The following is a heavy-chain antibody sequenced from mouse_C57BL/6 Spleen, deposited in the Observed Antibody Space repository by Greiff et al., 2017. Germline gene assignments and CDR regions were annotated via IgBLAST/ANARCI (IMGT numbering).Heavy chain of an antibody. J-gene: IGHJ4*01. CDR3: ARDYDGYEGAMDY. CDR2: INPNNGGT. V-gene: IGHV1-22*01. CDR1: GYTFTDYN. D-gene: IGHD2-3*01. Sequence: EVQLQESGPELVKPGASVKMSCKAPGYTFTDYNMHWVKQSPGKSLEWIGYINPNNGGTSYNQKFKGKATLTVNKSSSTAYMELRSLPSEDSAVYYCARDYDGYEGAMDYWGQGTSVTVSS.